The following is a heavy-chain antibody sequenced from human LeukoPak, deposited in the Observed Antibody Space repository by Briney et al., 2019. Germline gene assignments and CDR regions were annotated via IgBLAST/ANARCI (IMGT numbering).Heavy chain of an antibody. Sequence: PGGSLRLSCAASGFTFGSYGMHWVRQAPGKGLEWVAVTSYDGSNKYYADSVKGRFTISRDNSKNTLYLQMNSLRAEDTAVYYCANGLLGGYYYYGMDVWGQGTTVTVSS. CDR3: ANGLLGGYYYYGMDV. J-gene: IGHJ6*02. CDR2: TSYDGSNK. CDR1: GFTFGSYG. V-gene: IGHV3-30*18. D-gene: IGHD3-16*01.